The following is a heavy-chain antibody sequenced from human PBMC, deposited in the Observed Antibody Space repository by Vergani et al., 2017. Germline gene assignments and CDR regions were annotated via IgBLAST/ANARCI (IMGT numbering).Heavy chain of an antibody. CDR2: IHTSGST. D-gene: IGHD2-15*01. J-gene: IGHJ4*02. V-gene: IGHV4-61*02. CDR1: GGSINSHNYY. Sequence: QVQLQESGPGLVKPSQTLSLTCTVSGGSINSHNYYWSWIRQPAGKGLEWIGRIHTSGSTNYNPSLKSRVTMSEDTSKNRFSLTLTSVTAADTAVYFCARGSCLGGSCYKPLFDYWGQGVLVTVSS. CDR3: ARGSCLGGSCYKPLFDY.